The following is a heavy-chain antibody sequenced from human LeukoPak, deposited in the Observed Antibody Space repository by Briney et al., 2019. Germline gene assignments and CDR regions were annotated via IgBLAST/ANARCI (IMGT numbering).Heavy chain of an antibody. CDR2: ISSTSFYI. CDR1: GFTFSNYS. J-gene: IGHJ4*02. V-gene: IGHV3-21*06. CDR3: AGDLPLIPASATAFEY. Sequence: GGSLRLSCAASGFTFSNYSMNWVRQAPGKGLEWVSSISSTSFYIYYADSVKGRFSISRDNAKNSLYLQMNSLGAEDTALYYCAGDLPLIPASATAFEYWGRGTLVTVSS. D-gene: IGHD2-2*01.